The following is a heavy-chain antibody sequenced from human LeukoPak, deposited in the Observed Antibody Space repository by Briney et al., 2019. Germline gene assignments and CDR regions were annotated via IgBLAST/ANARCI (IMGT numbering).Heavy chain of an antibody. D-gene: IGHD1-1*01. CDR1: GGSISDGTXX. CDR2: IHYSGTT. V-gene: IGHV4-39*01. J-gene: IGHJ4*02. CDR3: ARRTTESYSDY. Sequence: SETLSLTCTVSGGSISDGTXXXXXXXXXXXXXXEWIGTIHYSGTTHYNRSLKSRVTLSVDTSKNQFSLGLSSVTAADTAVYYCARRTTESYSDYWGQGTLVTVST.